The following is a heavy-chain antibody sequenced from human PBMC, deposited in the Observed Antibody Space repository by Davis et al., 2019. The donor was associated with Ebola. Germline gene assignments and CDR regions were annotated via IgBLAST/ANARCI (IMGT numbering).Heavy chain of an antibody. CDR3: AKRARTYYYDSSGFDY. J-gene: IGHJ4*02. CDR2: ISGSGGST. D-gene: IGHD3-22*01. Sequence: PGGSLRLSCAVSGFTFSSYAMSWVRQAPGKGLEWVSAISGSGGSTYYADSVKGRFTISRDNSKNTLYLQMNSLRAEDTAVYYCAKRARTYYYDSSGFDYWGQGTLVTVSS. CDR1: GFTFSSYA. V-gene: IGHV3-23*01.